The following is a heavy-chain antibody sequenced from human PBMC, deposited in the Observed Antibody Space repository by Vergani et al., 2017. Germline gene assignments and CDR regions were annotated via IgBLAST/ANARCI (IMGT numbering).Heavy chain of an antibody. V-gene: IGHV4-31*03. D-gene: IGHD3-3*01. CDR3: ARGVPKIQPYYDFWRATGYWYFDL. J-gene: IGHJ2*01. CDR1: GGSISSGGYY. Sequence: QVQLQESGPGLVKPSQTLSLTCTVSGGSISSGGYYWSWIRQPPGKGLEWIGEINHSGSTNYNPSLKSRVTISVDTSKNQFSLKLSSVTAADTAVYYCARGVPKIQPYYDFWRATGYWYFDLWGRGTLVTVSS. CDR2: INHSGST.